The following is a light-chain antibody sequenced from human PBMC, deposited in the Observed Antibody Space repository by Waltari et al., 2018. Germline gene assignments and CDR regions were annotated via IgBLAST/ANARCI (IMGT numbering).Light chain of an antibody. Sequence: DIVVTQSPLSLPVTPGEPASISCRSSQSLLHRHGNNYLDWYLQKPGQSPQLLIYLGSNRASGVPDRFSGSGSGTDFTLTISRVEAEDVGVYYCMQSLQTLWTFGQGTKVEIK. CDR2: LGS. J-gene: IGKJ1*01. CDR3: MQSLQTLWT. V-gene: IGKV2-28*01. CDR1: QSLLHRHGNNY.